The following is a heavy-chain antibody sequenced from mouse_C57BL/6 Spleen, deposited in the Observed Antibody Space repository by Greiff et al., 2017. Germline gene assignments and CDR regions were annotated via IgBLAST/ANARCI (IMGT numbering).Heavy chain of an antibody. CDR2: FYPGSGRI. CDR3: ARHARYYYGSSYFDY. D-gene: IGHD1-1*01. V-gene: IGHV1-62-2*01. J-gene: IGHJ2*01. Sequence: VKLMESGAELVKPGASVKLSCKASGYTFTEYTIHWVKQRSGQGLEWIGWFYPGSGRIKYNEKFKDKATLTADKSSSTVYMELSRLTSEDSAVYFCARHARYYYGSSYFDYWGQGTTLTVSS. CDR1: GYTFTEYT.